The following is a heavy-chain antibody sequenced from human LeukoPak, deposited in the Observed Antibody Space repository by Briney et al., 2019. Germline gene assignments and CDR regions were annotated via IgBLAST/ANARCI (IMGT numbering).Heavy chain of an antibody. V-gene: IGHV3-33*06. D-gene: IGHD2-2*01. Sequence: PGRSLRLSCAASGFTFNTYGMHWVRQAPRKGLEWVAVIFSVGSKLYYADSVKGRFTISKDNSKNTLYLQLNSLSAEDTAVYYCAKGGSSSSCSGSSCYYMDVWGKGTTVTVSS. CDR3: AKGGSSSSCSGSSCYYMDV. CDR1: GFTFNTYG. CDR2: IFSVGSKL. J-gene: IGHJ6*03.